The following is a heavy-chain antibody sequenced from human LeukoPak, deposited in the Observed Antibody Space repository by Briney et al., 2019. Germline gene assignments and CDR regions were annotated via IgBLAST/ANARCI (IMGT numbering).Heavy chain of an antibody. CDR3: ARGRNYFDY. CDR2: IYASDTT. J-gene: IGHJ4*02. V-gene: IGHV3-53*04. D-gene: IGHD1-14*01. Sequence: GGSLRLSCAASGFTVSSNYMSWVRQAPGKGLEWVSAIYASDTTYYADSVKGRFTISRHNSKNTLYLQMNSLRPEDTAVYYCARGRNYFDYWGQGTLVTVSS. CDR1: GFTVSSNY.